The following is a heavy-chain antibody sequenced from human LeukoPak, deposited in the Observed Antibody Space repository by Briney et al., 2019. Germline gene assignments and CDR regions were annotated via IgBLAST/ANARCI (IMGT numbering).Heavy chain of an antibody. Sequence: GGSLRLSCAVSGFTFNNYWMHWVRQAPGKGLEWVAVISYDGGNKYYADSVKGRFTISRDNSKKTLYLQMNSLRAEDTAVYYCARDQCSGGSCYSGSDYYYYGMDVWGQGTTVTVSS. CDR2: ISYDGGNK. CDR1: GFTFNNYW. V-gene: IGHV3-30-3*01. J-gene: IGHJ6*02. CDR3: ARDQCSGGSCYSGSDYYYYGMDV. D-gene: IGHD2-15*01.